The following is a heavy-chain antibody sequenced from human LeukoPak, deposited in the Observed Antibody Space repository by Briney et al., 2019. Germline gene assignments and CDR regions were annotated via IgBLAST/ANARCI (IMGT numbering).Heavy chain of an antibody. D-gene: IGHD2-2*01. CDR1: GGTFSSYA. Sequence: ASVKVSCKASGGTFSSYAISWVRQAPGQGLEWMGGIIPIFGTANYAQKFQGRVTITADESTSTAYMELSSLRSEDTAVYYCARPSPYCSSTSCYDGNWFDPWGQRTLVTVSS. V-gene: IGHV1-69*13. J-gene: IGHJ5*02. CDR2: IIPIFGTA. CDR3: ARPSPYCSSTSCYDGNWFDP.